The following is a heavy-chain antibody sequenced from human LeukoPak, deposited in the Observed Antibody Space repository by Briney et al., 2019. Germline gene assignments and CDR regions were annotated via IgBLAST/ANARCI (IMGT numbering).Heavy chain of an antibody. J-gene: IGHJ6*03. CDR3: ASWDPYYYYMDV. CDR1: GFTFSDYY. CDR2: ISSSGSTI. D-gene: IGHD1-26*01. Sequence: GGSLRLSCAASGFTFSDYYMSWIRRAPGKGLEWVSYISSSGSTIYYADSVKGRFTISRDNAKNSLYLQMNSLRAEDTAVYYCASWDPYYYYMDVWGKGTTVTVSS. V-gene: IGHV3-11*01.